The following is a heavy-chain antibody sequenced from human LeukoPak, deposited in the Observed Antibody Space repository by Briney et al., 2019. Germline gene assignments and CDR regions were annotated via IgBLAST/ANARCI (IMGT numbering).Heavy chain of an antibody. Sequence: QPGGSLRLSCAASGFTFSSYSMNWVRQAPGKGLEWVANIKQDGSEKYYVDSVKGRFTISRDNAKNSLYLQMNSLRAEDTAVYYCAREVRASIAAAGSYAFDIWGQGTMVTVSS. CDR2: IKQDGSEK. CDR1: GFTFSSYS. V-gene: IGHV3-7*01. J-gene: IGHJ3*02. D-gene: IGHD6-13*01. CDR3: AREVRASIAAAGSYAFDI.